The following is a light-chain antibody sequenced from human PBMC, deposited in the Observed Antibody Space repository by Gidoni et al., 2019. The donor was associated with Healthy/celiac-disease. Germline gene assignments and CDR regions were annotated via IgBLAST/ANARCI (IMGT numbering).Light chain of an antibody. CDR2: WAS. CDR1: QSVLYSSNNKNH. J-gene: IGKJ1*01. V-gene: IGKV4-1*01. CDR3: QQDYSTPLT. Sequence: DIVMTQSPGSLAVSLGERATINGKSSQSVLYSSNNKNHLAWYQQKPGQPPKRLIYWASTRESGVPDLFSGSGSVTEFTLTISSLQAEDVAVYYCQQDYSTPLTFGQGTKVEIK.